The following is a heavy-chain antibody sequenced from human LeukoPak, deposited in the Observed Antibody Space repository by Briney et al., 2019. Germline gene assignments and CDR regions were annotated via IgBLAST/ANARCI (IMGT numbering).Heavy chain of an antibody. J-gene: IGHJ6*02. CDR1: GFIFTNYW. CDR3: ARLDSSGYYPTYYYYYGMDV. D-gene: IGHD3-22*01. Sequence: GGSLRLSCAASGFIFTNYWMTWVRQPPGKGLEWMAHIKEDGSATNNVDSVRGRFTLSRDNAKNSLYLQMNSLRAEDTAVYYCARLDSSGYYPTYYYYYGMDVWGQGTTVTVSS. CDR2: IKEDGSAT. V-gene: IGHV3-7*01.